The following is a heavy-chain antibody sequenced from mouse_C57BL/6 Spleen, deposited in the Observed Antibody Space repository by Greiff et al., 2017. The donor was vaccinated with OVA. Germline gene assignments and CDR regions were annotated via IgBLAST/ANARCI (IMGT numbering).Heavy chain of an antibody. CDR2: IYPGDGDT. CDR1: GYAFSSSW. D-gene: IGHD2-4*01. CDR3: ARYDYGDEYYFDY. Sequence: VKLQESGPELVKPGASVKISCKASGYAFSSSWMNWVKQRPGKGLEWIGRIYPGDGDTNYNGKFKGKATLTADKSSSTAYMQLSSLTSEDSAVYFCARYDYGDEYYFDYWGQGTTLTVSS. J-gene: IGHJ2*01. V-gene: IGHV1-82*01.